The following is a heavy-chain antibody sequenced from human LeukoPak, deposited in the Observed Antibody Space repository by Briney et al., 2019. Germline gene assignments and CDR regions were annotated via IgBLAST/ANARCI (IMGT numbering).Heavy chain of an antibody. CDR1: GGSISSGSYY. Sequence: PSETLSLTCTVSGGSISSGSYYWSWIRQPAGKGLEWIGRIYTSGSTNYNPSLKGRVTMSVDTSKNQFSLSLTSVTAADTAVYYCARTTAHWYFDLWGRGTLVSVSS. CDR2: IYTSGST. V-gene: IGHV4-61*02. CDR3: ARTTAHWYFDL. J-gene: IGHJ2*01. D-gene: IGHD2-21*02.